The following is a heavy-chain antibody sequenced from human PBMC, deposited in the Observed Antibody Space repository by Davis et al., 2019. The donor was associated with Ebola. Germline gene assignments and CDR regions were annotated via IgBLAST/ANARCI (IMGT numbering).Heavy chain of an antibody. CDR2: ISTTGST. Sequence: MPSETLSLTCTVSGGSIGLNFYWAWIRQVPGRGLERIGSISTTGSTYYTPSLESRATISLDMSRNRFSLSLTSVTAADTAVYYCAATAKTSISDSGLGYTYLDPWSQGTLVTVSS. D-gene: IGHD1-1*01. CDR1: GGSIGLNFY. V-gene: IGHV4-39*02. J-gene: IGHJ5*02. CDR3: AATAKTSISDSGLGYTYLDP.